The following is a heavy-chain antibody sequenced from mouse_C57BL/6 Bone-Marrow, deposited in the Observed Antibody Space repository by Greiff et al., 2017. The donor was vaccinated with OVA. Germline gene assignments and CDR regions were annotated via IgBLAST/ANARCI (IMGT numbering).Heavy chain of an antibody. V-gene: IGHV1-81*01. J-gene: IGHJ2*01. CDR2: IYPRSGNT. D-gene: IGHD4-1*01. CDR1: GYTFTSYG. Sequence: VQVVESGAELARPGASVKLSCKASGYTFTSYGISWVKQRTGQGLEWIGEIYPRSGNTYYNEKFKGKATLTADKSSSTAYMELRSLTSEDSAVYFCARNWGHFDYWGQGTTLTVSS. CDR3: ARNWGHFDY.